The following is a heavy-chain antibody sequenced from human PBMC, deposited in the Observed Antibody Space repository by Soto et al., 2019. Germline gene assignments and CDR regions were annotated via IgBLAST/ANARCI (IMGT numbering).Heavy chain of an antibody. Sequence: EVQLVESGGGLVQPGGSLRISCAASGFTFSSYWMSWVRQAPGKGLEWVANIKQDGSEKYYVDSVKGRFTISRDNAKNSLYLQMNSLRAEDPAVYYCAGASTGTTRTYYYYYGMDVWGQGTTVTVSS. V-gene: IGHV3-7*03. CDR3: AGASTGTTRTYYYYYGMDV. CDR2: IKQDGSEK. D-gene: IGHD4-17*01. J-gene: IGHJ6*02. CDR1: GFTFSSYW.